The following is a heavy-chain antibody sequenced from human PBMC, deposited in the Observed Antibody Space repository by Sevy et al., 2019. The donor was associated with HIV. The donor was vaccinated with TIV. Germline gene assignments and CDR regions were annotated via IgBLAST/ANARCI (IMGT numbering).Heavy chain of an antibody. CDR1: GYTFTGYY. Sequence: ASVKVSCKASGYTFTGYYMHWVRQTPRQGLEWMGWINPNTGGTNYAQNFQGRVSMTRDTSISTAYMELSSLRSDDTAVYYCARESREWSGYWGQRTLVTVSS. J-gene: IGHJ4*02. CDR2: INPNTGGT. CDR3: ARESREWSGY. D-gene: IGHD3-3*01. V-gene: IGHV1-2*02.